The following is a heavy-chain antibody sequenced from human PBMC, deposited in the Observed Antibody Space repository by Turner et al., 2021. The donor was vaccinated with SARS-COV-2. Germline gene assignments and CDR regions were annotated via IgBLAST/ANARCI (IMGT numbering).Heavy chain of an antibody. CDR2: ITAYKGNT. CDR3: ARLGGGDRPGDY. CDR1: GYTFTSYG. D-gene: IGHD2-21*02. Sequence: QVPLVQSGAEVKKPGASVTVSCKASGYTFTSYGISWVRQAPGQGLEWMGWITAYKGNTHYPQNLQGRVTITTDTSTSTAYMELRSLRSDDTAVYYCARLGGGDRPGDYWGQGTLVTVSS. V-gene: IGHV1-18*01. J-gene: IGHJ4*02.